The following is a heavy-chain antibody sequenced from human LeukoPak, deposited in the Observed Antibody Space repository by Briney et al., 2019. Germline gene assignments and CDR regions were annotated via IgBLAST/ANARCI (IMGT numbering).Heavy chain of an antibody. CDR2: IYHSGST. CDR3: ARESGYCTNGVCYLIPFDH. CDR1: GYSISSGYY. D-gene: IGHD2-8*01. J-gene: IGHJ4*02. V-gene: IGHV4-38-2*02. Sequence: PSETLSLTCTVSGYSISSGYYWGWIRQPPGKGLEWIGSIYHSGSTYYNPSLKSRVTISVDTSKNQFSLKLSSVTAADTAVYYCARESGYCTNGVCYLIPFDHWGQGTLVTVSS.